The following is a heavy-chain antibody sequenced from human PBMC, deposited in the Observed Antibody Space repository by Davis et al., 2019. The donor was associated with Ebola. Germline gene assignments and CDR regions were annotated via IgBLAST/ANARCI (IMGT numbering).Heavy chain of an antibody. D-gene: IGHD3-22*01. CDR2: ISAYNGDT. CDR3: ARDGDSSGYYGY. J-gene: IGHJ4*02. CDR1: GYTFSSYV. Sequence: ASVKVSCKASGYTFSSYVISWVRQAPGQGLEWMGWISAYNGDTNYAQKLQGRVTMTTDTSTSTAYMDLRSLRSDDTAVYYCARDGDSSGYYGYWGQGTLVTVSS. V-gene: IGHV1-18*01.